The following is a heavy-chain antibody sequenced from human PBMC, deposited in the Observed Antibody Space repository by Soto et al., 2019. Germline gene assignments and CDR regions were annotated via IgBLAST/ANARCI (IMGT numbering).Heavy chain of an antibody. J-gene: IGHJ6*02. CDR3: ARDQDSSQEDYYYGMDV. CDR2: ISAYNGNT. Sequence: SVKISCKAPVYPFTSYGISLVRQAPGQGLEWMGWISAYNGNTNYAQKLQGRVTMTTDTSTSTAYMELRSLRSDDTAVYYCARDQDSSQEDYYYGMDVWGQGTTVTVSS. D-gene: IGHD3-22*01. CDR1: VYPFTSYG. V-gene: IGHV1-18*04.